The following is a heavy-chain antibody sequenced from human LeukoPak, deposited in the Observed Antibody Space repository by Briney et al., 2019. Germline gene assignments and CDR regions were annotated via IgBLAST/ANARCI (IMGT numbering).Heavy chain of an antibody. Sequence: SETLSLTCAVYGGSFSGYYWSWIRQPPGKGLEWIGEINHSGSTNYNPSLKSRVTISVDTSKNQFSLELSSETAADTAVYYCARVIAGVIDYWGQGTLVTVSS. D-gene: IGHD7-27*01. CDR1: GGSFSGYY. CDR3: ARVIAGVIDY. J-gene: IGHJ4*02. CDR2: INHSGST. V-gene: IGHV4-34*01.